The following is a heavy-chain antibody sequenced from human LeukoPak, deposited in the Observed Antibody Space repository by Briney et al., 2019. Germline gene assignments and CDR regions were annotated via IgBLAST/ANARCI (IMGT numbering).Heavy chain of an antibody. CDR3: ARGPSITMIRGGQWYYYMDA. Sequence: ASVKVSCKASGYTFTSYGISWVRQAPGQGLEWMGIINPSGGSTNYAQKFQGRVTMTRDTSTNTVYMELSSLRSEDTAVYYCARGPSITMIRGGQWYYYMDAWGKGTTVTISS. V-gene: IGHV1-46*01. CDR2: INPSGGST. CDR1: GYTFTSYG. D-gene: IGHD3-10*01. J-gene: IGHJ6*03.